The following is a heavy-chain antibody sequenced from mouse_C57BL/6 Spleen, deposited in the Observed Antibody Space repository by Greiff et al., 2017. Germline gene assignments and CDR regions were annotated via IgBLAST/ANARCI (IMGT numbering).Heavy chain of an antibody. CDR3: ARPYYYGSSYTWYVDV. CDR2: ISSGSSTI. V-gene: IGHV5-17*01. J-gene: IGHJ1*03. Sequence: EVMLVESGGGLVKPGGSLKLSCAASGFTFSDYGMHWVRQAPEKGLEWVAYISSGSSTIYYADTVKGRFTISRDNAKNTLFLQMTSLRSEDTAMYYCARPYYYGSSYTWYVDVWGTGTTVTVSS. D-gene: IGHD1-1*01. CDR1: GFTFSDYG.